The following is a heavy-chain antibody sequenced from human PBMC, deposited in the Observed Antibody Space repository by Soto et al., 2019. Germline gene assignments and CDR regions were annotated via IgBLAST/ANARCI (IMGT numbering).Heavy chain of an antibody. D-gene: IGHD2-2*01. CDR2: TYYRSKWYN. CDR3: ARDRLGYCSSTSCPRIYNFDY. J-gene: IGHJ4*02. Sequence: TLSLTCAISGDSVSSNSAAWNWIRQSPSRGLEWLGRTYYRSKWYNDYAVSVKSRITINPDTSKNQFSLQLNSVTPEDTAVYYCARDRLGYCSSTSCPRIYNFDYWGQGTLVTVSS. CDR1: GDSVSSNSAA. V-gene: IGHV6-1*01.